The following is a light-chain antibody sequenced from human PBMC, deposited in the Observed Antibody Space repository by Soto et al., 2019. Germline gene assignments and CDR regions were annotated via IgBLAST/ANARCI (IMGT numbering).Light chain of an antibody. CDR2: ATD. V-gene: IGKV1-39*01. CDR3: QQSYNTPQP. Sequence: DIQLTHSPSTLSASVGDRVTITCRASQTITNYLNWYQQQSGKAPKLLIYATDTLQSGVPSRFSGSGSGTDYTLTISSLQPEDFATYYCQQSYNTPQPFGEGTKVDIK. J-gene: IGKJ1*01. CDR1: QTITNY.